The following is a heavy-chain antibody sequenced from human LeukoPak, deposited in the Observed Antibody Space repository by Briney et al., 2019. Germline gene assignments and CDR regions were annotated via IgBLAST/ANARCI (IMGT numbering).Heavy chain of an antibody. Sequence: ASVKVSCKASGYTFTSYGISWVRQAPGQGLEWMGWISAYNGNTNYAQKLQGRVTMTTDTSTSTACMELRSLRSDDTAVYYCARAPVRSSYYYYYMDVWGKGTTVTVSS. CDR1: GYTFTSYG. V-gene: IGHV1-18*01. D-gene: IGHD3-10*02. CDR2: ISAYNGNT. CDR3: ARAPVRSSYYYYYMDV. J-gene: IGHJ6*03.